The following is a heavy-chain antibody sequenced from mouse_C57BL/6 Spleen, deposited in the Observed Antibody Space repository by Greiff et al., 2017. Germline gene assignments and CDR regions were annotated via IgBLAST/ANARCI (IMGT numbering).Heavy chain of an antibody. Sequence: QVQLKESGPGLVAPSQSLSITCTVSGFSLTSYGVDWVRQSPGKGLEWLGVIWGVGSTNYNSAPKSSLSISKDNSNSQVFLKMNSLQTDDTAMYYCARSGYDYADWYFDVWGTGTTVTVSS. CDR2: IWGVGST. CDR1: GFSLTSYG. D-gene: IGHD2-4*01. CDR3: ARSGYDYADWYFDV. J-gene: IGHJ1*03. V-gene: IGHV2-6*01.